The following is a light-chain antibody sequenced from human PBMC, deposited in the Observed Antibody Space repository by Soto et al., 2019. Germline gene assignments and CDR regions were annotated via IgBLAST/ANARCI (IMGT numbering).Light chain of an antibody. CDR1: GADVGTSNF. V-gene: IGLV2-14*03. Sequence: QSALTQPASVSGSPGQSITISCTGIGADVGTSNFVSWYQHHPGKAPRLILYDVTHRPSDISNRFSGSKSGDTASLTISGLQAEDEADYYCTSYRRGPLYVFGTGTKLTVL. J-gene: IGLJ1*01. CDR3: TSYRRGPLYV. CDR2: DVT.